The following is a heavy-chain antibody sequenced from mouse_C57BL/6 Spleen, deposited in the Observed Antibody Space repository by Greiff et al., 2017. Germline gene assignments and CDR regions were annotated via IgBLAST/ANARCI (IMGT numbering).Heavy chain of an antibody. CDR1: GYTFTSYW. CDR2: IDPSDSET. J-gene: IGHJ4*01. D-gene: IGHD2-4*01. Sequence: QVQLQQPGAELVRPGSSVKLSCKASGYTFTSYWMHWVKQRPIQGLEWIGNIDPSDSETPYNQKFKDKATLTVDKSSSTAYMQLSSLTSEDSAVYYCARPYYYDYDYYAMDYWGQGTSVTVSS. CDR3: ARPYYYDYDYYAMDY. V-gene: IGHV1-52*01.